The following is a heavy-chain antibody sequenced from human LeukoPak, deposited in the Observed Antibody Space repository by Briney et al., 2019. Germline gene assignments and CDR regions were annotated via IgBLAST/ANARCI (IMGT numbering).Heavy chain of an antibody. V-gene: IGHV3-53*01. J-gene: IGHJ4*02. D-gene: IGHD2-15*01. Sequence: GGSLRLSCAASGFSVSSNHMSWVRQAPGKGLEWVSVIYSGGSTYYADSVKGRFTISRDNAKNSLYLQMNSLRAEDTAVYYCARDLSLYCSGGGCYSLNYWGQGTLVTVSS. CDR1: GFSVSSNH. CDR2: IYSGGST. CDR3: ARDLSLYCSGGGCYSLNY.